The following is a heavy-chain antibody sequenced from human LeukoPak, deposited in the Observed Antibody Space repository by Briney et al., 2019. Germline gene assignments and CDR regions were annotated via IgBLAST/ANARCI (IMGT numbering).Heavy chain of an antibody. J-gene: IGHJ4*02. D-gene: IGHD3-22*01. Sequence: GGSLRLSCAASGFTFSDYAMNWVRQAPGKGLEWVSTINYSGDSTYYADSVKGRFTISRDNAKNTSYLQMNSLRAEDTAVYFCAKDATMIVVIGYFDYWGQGTLVTVSS. CDR3: AKDATMIVVIGYFDY. CDR2: INYSGDST. CDR1: GFTFSDYA. V-gene: IGHV3-23*01.